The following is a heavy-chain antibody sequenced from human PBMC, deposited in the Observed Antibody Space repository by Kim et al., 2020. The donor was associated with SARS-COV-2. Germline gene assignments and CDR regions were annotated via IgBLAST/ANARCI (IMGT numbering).Heavy chain of an antibody. CDR2: MNPNSGNT. Sequence: ASVKVSCKASGYTFTSYDINWVRQATGQGLEWMGWMNPNSGNTGYAQKFQGRVTMTRNTSISTAYMELSSLRSEDTAVYYCARDEILTGYFRYYYYGMDVWGQGTTVTVSS. J-gene: IGHJ6*02. D-gene: IGHD3-9*01. V-gene: IGHV1-8*01. CDR3: ARDEILTGYFRYYYYGMDV. CDR1: GYTFTSYD.